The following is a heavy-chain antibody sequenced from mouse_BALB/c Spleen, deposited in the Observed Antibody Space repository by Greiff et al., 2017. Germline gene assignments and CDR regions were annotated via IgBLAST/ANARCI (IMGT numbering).Heavy chain of an antibody. V-gene: IGHV1-15*01. Sequence: LVESGAELVRPGASVKLSCTALGYTFTDYEMHWVKQTPVHGLEWIGAIHPGSGGTAYNQKFKGKATLTADKSSSTAYLELSSLTSEDSAVFYCTGGITTDYFDYWGQGTTLTVSS. D-gene: IGHD1-1*01. CDR3: TGGITTDYFDY. J-gene: IGHJ2*01. CDR1: GYTFTDYE. CDR2: IHPGSGGT.